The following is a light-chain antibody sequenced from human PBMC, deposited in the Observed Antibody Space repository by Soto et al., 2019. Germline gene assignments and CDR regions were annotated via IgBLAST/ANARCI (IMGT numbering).Light chain of an antibody. CDR3: PFYDSRLRAVV. Sequence: QSVLTQPPSVSGAPGQRVTISCTGSSSNIGAGYDVHWYQQLPGTAPKLLIYGNSNRPSGVPDRFSGSKSGTSASLAITGLQAEDEGDYYCPFYDSRLRAVVFRGGTKLTVL. V-gene: IGLV1-40*01. CDR1: SSNIGAGYD. J-gene: IGLJ2*01. CDR2: GNS.